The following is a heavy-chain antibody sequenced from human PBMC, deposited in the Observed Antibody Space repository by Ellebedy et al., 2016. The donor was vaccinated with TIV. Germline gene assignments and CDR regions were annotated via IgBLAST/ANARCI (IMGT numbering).Heavy chain of an antibody. CDR1: GFTFDDYA. V-gene: IGHV3-9*01. CDR2: ISWNSGSI. Sequence: SLKISCAASGFTFDDYAMHWVRQAPGKGLEWVSGISWNSGSIGYADSVKGRFTISRDNAKNSLYLQMNSLRAEDTALYYCAKDMRPPDYGMDVWGQGTTVTVS. CDR3: AKDMRPPDYGMDV. D-gene: IGHD6-25*01. J-gene: IGHJ6*02.